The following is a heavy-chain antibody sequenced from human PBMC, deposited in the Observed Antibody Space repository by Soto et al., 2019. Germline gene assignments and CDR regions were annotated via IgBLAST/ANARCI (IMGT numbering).Heavy chain of an antibody. Sequence: SETLSLTCAVYGGSFSGYYWSWIRQPPGKGLEWIGEINHSGSTNYNPSLKSRVTISVDTSKNQFSLKLSSVTAADTAVYYCARGVVASGSYYSPYYYYGMDVWGQGTTVTVSS. CDR1: GGSFSGYY. CDR2: INHSGST. J-gene: IGHJ6*02. D-gene: IGHD3-10*01. CDR3: ARGVVASGSYYSPYYYYGMDV. V-gene: IGHV4-34*01.